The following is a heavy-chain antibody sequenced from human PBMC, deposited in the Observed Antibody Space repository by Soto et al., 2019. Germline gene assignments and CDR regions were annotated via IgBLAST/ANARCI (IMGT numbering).Heavy chain of an antibody. D-gene: IGHD2-21*01. CDR2: ISYDGSNK. J-gene: IGHJ4*02. V-gene: IGHV3-30-3*01. CDR1: GFTFSSYA. CDR3: ARDCGLYPLYYFDY. Sequence: GSLRLSCAASGFTFSSYAMHWVRQAPGKGLEWVAVISYDGSNKYYADSVKGRFTISRDNSKNTLYLQMNSLRAEDTAVYYCARDCGLYPLYYFDYWGQGTLVTVSS.